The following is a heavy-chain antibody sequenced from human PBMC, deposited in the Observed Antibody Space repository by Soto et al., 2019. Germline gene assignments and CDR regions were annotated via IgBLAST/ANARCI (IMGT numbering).Heavy chain of an antibody. CDR2: ISWNSGSI. J-gene: IGHJ6*03. CDR3: AKGRNDYYYYYMDV. V-gene: IGHV3-9*02. Sequence: PGGSLRLSCAASGFTSDDYAMHWVRQAPGKGLEWVSGISWNSGSIGYADSVKGRFTISRDNAKNSLYLQMNSLRAEDTALYYCAKGRNDYYYYYMDVSGKGTTVTVSS. CDR1: GFTSDDYA.